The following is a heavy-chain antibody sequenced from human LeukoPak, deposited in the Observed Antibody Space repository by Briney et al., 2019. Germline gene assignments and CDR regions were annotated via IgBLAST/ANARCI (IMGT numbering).Heavy chain of an antibody. Sequence: PSETLSLTCTVSGGSISSYYWSWIRQPPGKGLEWIGYIYYSGSTNYNPSLKSRVTISVDTSKNQFSLKLSSVTAADTAVYYCASVDSEYYYYGMDVWGQGTTVTVSS. J-gene: IGHJ6*02. CDR1: GGSISSYY. D-gene: IGHD1-26*01. V-gene: IGHV4-59*12. CDR2: IYYSGST. CDR3: ASVDSEYYYYGMDV.